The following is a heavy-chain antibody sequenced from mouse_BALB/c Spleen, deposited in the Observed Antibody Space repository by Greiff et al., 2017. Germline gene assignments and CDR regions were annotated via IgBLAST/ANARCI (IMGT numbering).Heavy chain of an antibody. V-gene: IGHV2-6-7*01. CDR1: GFSLTGYG. J-gene: IGHJ3*01. CDR2: IWGDGST. CDR3: ARDGGDDYDAEGFAY. D-gene: IGHD2-4*01. Sequence: VQLVESGPGLVAPSQTLSITCTASGFSLTGYGVNWVRQPPGKGLEWLGMIWGDGSTDYNSALNTRLSICKDNSTSQVFLKMNSLQTDDTARYYCARDGGDDYDAEGFAYWGQGTLVTVSA.